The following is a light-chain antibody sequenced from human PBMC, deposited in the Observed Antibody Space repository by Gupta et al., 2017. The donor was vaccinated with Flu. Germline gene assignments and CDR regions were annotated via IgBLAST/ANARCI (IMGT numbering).Light chain of an antibody. J-gene: IGKJ1*01. CDR3: QQYDSYWT. CDR1: RSIGMW. CDR2: KTS. Sequence: VGDVVTITCRASRSIGMWLAWHQQKPGKAPRLLIYKTSNLVSGVPSRFSGSASGTEFTLTISILQPDDFATYYCQQYDSYWTFGQGTKVEIK. V-gene: IGKV1-5*03.